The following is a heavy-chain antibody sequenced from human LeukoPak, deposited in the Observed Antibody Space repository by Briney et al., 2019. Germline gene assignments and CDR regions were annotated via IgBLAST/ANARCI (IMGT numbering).Heavy chain of an antibody. CDR2: IYWDDDK. J-gene: IGHJ4*02. CDR3: ARGGSGRSFDY. Sequence: SGPTLVNPTQTLTLTCTFSGFSLTTNGLAVGWIRQPPGKALEWLILIYWDDDKRYNPSLGSRLTITKDTYKNQVVLTMTNMDPVDTGTYYCARGGSGRSFDYWGQGTLVTVSS. CDR1: GFSLTTNGLA. V-gene: IGHV2-5*02. D-gene: IGHD3-10*01.